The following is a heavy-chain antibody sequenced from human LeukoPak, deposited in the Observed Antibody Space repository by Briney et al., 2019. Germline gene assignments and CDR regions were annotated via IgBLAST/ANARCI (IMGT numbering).Heavy chain of an antibody. J-gene: IGHJ4*02. D-gene: IGHD1-26*01. CDR2: ISSSSSYI. V-gene: IGHV3-21*01. Sequence: PGGSLRLSCAASGFTFSSYSMNWVRQAPGKGLEWVSSISSSSSYIYYADSVKGRFTISRDNSKNTLYLQMNSLRAEDTAVYYCARIYSGSYGPDYWGQGTLVTVSS. CDR3: ARIYSGSYGPDY. CDR1: GFTFSSYS.